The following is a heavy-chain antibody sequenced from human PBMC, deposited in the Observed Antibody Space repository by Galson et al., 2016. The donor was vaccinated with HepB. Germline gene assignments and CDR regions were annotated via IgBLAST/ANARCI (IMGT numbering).Heavy chain of an antibody. V-gene: IGHV4-59*01. Sequence: SETLSLTCTVSGGSISSFYWSWIRQSPGKGLEWIGYIFHSGSTKYSPSLKSRVTISVDTSKNQFSLRLTSVTAADTAVYYCAGGSGTPDLWGQGTLVTVSS. D-gene: IGHD1-14*01. CDR3: AGGSGTPDL. CDR1: GGSISSFY. J-gene: IGHJ5*02. CDR2: IFHSGST.